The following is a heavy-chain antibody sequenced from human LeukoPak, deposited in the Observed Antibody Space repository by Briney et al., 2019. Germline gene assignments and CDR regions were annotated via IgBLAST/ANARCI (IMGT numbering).Heavy chain of an antibody. CDR2: IWNDGSNK. CDR1: GFHFSSYG. V-gene: IGHV3-33*01. J-gene: IGHJ2*01. D-gene: IGHD2-21*02. Sequence: QPGRSLRLSCAASGFHFSSYGMHWVRQAPGKGLQWVAVIWNDGSNKYYEDSVKGRFTISRDSSKNTLYLQMNSLRAEDTAVYYCARGVTRHWYFDLWGRGTLVTVSS. CDR3: ARGVTRHWYFDL.